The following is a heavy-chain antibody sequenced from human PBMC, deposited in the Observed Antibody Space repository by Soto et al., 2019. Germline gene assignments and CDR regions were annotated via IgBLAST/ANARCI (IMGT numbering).Heavy chain of an antibody. CDR1: GFTFDDYA. CDR2: ISGNSGSI. V-gene: IGHV3-9*01. D-gene: IGHD3-10*01. Sequence: EVQLVESGGGLVQPGRSLRLSCAASGFTFDDYAMHWVRQAPGKGLEWVSGISGNSGSIGYADSVKGRFTISRDNAKNSLYLQMNSLRAEDTALYYCAKDMTSGFGDAWGQGTLVTVSS. J-gene: IGHJ5*02. CDR3: AKDMTSGFGDA.